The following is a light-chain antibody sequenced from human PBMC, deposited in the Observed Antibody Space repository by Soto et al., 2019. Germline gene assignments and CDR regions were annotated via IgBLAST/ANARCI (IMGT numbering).Light chain of an antibody. CDR3: SSYSSANTVI. CDR2: EVN. J-gene: IGLJ2*01. CDR1: SSDVGGYNY. Sequence: QSALTQPPSASGSPGQSVAISCTGTSSDVGGYNYVSWYQQHPGKAPKLMIYEVNKRPSGVSNRFSGSKSGNTASLTISGLQAEDEAQYYCSSYSSANTVIFGGGTKLTVL. V-gene: IGLV2-8*01.